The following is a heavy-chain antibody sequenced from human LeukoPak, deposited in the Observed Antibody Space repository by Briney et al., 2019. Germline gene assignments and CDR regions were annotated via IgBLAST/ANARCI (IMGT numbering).Heavy chain of an antibody. CDR3: ARLVVVAATGGYYMDV. CDR2: ISSSGSTI. CDR1: GFTFSDYY. V-gene: IGHV3-11*01. J-gene: IGHJ6*03. Sequence: GGSLRLSCAASGFTFSDYYMSWLRQAPGKGLEWVSYISSSGSTIYYADSVKCRFTISRDNAKNSLYLQMNSLRAEDTAVYYCARLVVVAATGGYYMDVWGKGTTVTVSS. D-gene: IGHD2-15*01.